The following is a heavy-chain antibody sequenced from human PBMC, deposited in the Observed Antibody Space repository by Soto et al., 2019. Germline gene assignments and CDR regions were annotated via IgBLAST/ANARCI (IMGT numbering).Heavy chain of an antibody. CDR3: ARERAPGTIFGVVTDYYYYGMDV. J-gene: IGHJ6*02. CDR2: INHSGST. D-gene: IGHD3-3*01. CDR1: GASVACYS. V-gene: IGHV4-34*01. Sequence: TFAVHGASVACYSWGWVGRPLGKALEWIGEINHSGSTNYNPSLKSRVTISVDTSKNQFSLKLSSVTAADTAVYYCARERAPGTIFGVVTDYYYYGMDVWGQGTTVS.